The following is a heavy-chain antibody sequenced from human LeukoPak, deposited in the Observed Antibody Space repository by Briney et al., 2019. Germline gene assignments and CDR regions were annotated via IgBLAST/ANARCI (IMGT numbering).Heavy chain of an antibody. CDR2: IYYSGST. V-gene: IGHV4-31*03. D-gene: IGHD5-12*01. CDR3: ARLPLRGYSGYDFEVSDY. Sequence: SETLSLTCTVSGGSISSGGYCWSWIRQHPGKGLEWIGYIYYSGSTYYNPSLKSRVTISVNTSKNQFSLKLSSVTAADTAVYYCARLPLRGYSGYDFEVSDYWGQGTLVTVSS. J-gene: IGHJ4*02. CDR1: GGSISSGGYC.